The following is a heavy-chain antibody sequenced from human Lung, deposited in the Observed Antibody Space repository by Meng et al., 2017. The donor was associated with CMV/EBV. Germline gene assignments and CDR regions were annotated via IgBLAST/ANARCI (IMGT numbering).Heavy chain of an antibody. Sequence: ESXKISXKGSGYSFTSYWIGWVRQMPGKGLEWMGIIYPGDSDTRYSPSFQGQVTISADKSISTAYLQWSSLKASDTAMYYCARSFYDFWSGYTDYYYGMDVWGQRTTVXVSS. J-gene: IGHJ6*02. CDR1: GYSFTSYW. CDR2: IYPGDSDT. CDR3: ARSFYDFWSGYTDYYYGMDV. V-gene: IGHV5-51*01. D-gene: IGHD3-3*01.